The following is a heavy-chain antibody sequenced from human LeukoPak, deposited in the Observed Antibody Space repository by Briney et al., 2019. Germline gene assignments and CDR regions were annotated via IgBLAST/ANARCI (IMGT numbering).Heavy chain of an antibody. CDR1: GFTFSSYA. Sequence: GGSLRLSCAASGFTFSSYAMHWVRQAPGKGLEWVAVISYDGSNKYYTDSVKGRFTISRDNSKNTLYLQMNSLRAEDTAVYYCARDATMVQGVTNFDYWGQGTLVTVSS. J-gene: IGHJ4*02. V-gene: IGHV3-30-3*01. CDR2: ISYDGSNK. CDR3: ARDATMVQGVTNFDY. D-gene: IGHD3-10*01.